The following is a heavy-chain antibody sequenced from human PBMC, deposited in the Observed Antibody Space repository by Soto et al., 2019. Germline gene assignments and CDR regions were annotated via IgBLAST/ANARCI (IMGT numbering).Heavy chain of an antibody. D-gene: IGHD4-17*01. CDR1: GYTFTSYD. Sequence: ASVKVSCKASGYTFTSYDINWVRQATGQGLEWMGWMNPNSGNTGYAQKFQGRVTMTRNTSISTAYMELSSLRSEDTAVYYCARIYGDWNAFDIWGQATMVTVSS. J-gene: IGHJ3*02. V-gene: IGHV1-8*01. CDR3: ARIYGDWNAFDI. CDR2: MNPNSGNT.